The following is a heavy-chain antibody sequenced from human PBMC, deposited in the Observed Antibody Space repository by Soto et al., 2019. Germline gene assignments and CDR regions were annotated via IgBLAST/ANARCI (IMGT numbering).Heavy chain of an antibody. J-gene: IGHJ4*02. Sequence: GGSLRLSCAASGFTFSKYAMRWVRQAPGKGLAWVSAISGSGGSTYYGDSVKGRFTISRDNSKNAVYLQMNSLRAEDTAVYYCAKERLVSGWETTFDCWGQGTLVTVSS. CDR2: ISGSGGST. V-gene: IGHV3-23*01. CDR3: AKERLVSGWETTFDC. D-gene: IGHD6-19*01. CDR1: GFTFSKYA.